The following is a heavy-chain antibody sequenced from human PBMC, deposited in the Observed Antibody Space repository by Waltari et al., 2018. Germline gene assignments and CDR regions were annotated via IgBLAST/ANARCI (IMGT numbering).Heavy chain of an antibody. D-gene: IGHD4-4*01. Sequence: EVHLVESGGGLVQPGGSLRLSCAASGFTFSTYWVTWVRQAPGKGREWLANIKGDGSQKNYVDSVKGRFTISRDTANNSLYLQMNSLRAEDTAVYYCARDPHYSNFDYWGQGTLVTVSS. CDR2: IKGDGSQK. V-gene: IGHV3-7*01. J-gene: IGHJ4*02. CDR3: ARDPHYSNFDY. CDR1: GFTFSTYW.